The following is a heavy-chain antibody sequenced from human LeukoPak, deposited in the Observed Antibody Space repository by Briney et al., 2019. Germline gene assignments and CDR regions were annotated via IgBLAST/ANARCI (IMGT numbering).Heavy chain of an antibody. CDR1: GGTFSSYA. CDR3: ARSPPQYDFRSGYNYPYFDY. J-gene: IGHJ4*02. V-gene: IGHV1-69*13. D-gene: IGHD3-3*01. CDR2: IIPIFGTA. Sequence: VASVKASCKASGGTFSSYAISWVRQAPGQGLEWMGGIIPIFGTANYAQKFQGRVTITADESTSTAYMELSSLRSEDTAVYYCARSPPQYDFRSGYNYPYFDYWGQGTLVTVSS.